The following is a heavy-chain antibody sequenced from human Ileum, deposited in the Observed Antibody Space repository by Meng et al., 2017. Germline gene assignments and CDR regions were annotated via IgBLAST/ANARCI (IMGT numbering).Heavy chain of an antibody. CDR1: GDPFTDYY. Sequence: QQMPGGAGKLEPSESRSLTCNVYGDPFTDYYWNWNRQPPGKGLEWIGEIHYSGSTNYNPSLESRVTISEDTSQKQFSLRLSSVAAADTAVYYCARRIRGGSYLGWGQGSLVTVSS. CDR3: ARRIRGGSYLG. J-gene: IGHJ4*02. V-gene: IGHV4-34*01. D-gene: IGHD1-26*01. CDR2: IHYSGST.